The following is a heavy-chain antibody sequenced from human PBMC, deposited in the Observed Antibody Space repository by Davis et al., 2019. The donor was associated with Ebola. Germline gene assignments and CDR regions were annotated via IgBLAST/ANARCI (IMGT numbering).Heavy chain of an antibody. J-gene: IGHJ1*01. D-gene: IGHD1-7*01. Sequence: AASVKVSCKASSYNFIGHYIHWVRQAPGQGLEWVGRIDPDNGGTNYAQKFQGRVTMTRDTSIATVYMELNRLTPDDTAVYFCAREGNFVALDHWGQGTLVTV. CDR3: AREGNFVALDH. V-gene: IGHV1-2*06. CDR1: SYNFIGHY. CDR2: IDPDNGGT.